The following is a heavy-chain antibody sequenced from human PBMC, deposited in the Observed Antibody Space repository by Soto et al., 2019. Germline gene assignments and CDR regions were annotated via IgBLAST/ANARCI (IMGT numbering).Heavy chain of an antibody. Sequence: GASVKVSCKASGGTFSSYAISWVRQAPGQGLEWMGGIIPIFGTANYAQKFQGRVTITADESTSTAYTELSSLRSEDTAVYYCATRLDHRWGHHYYNYGIDVCGQGTTVTVSS. V-gene: IGHV1-69*13. CDR3: ATRLDHRWGHHYYNYGIDV. CDR1: GGTFSSYA. J-gene: IGHJ6*02. D-gene: IGHD7-27*01. CDR2: IIPIFGTA.